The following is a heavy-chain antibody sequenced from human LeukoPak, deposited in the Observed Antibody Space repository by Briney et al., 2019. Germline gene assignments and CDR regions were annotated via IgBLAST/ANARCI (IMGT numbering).Heavy chain of an antibody. J-gene: IGHJ4*02. D-gene: IGHD5-18*01. CDR2: IDPSSGGT. CDR3: ARGGGSRTAMVDY. Sequence: ASVKVSCKASGYTFTGYYMHWVRQAPGQGLEWMGWIDPSSGGTNYAQKFQGWVTMTRDTSISTAYMELSRLRSDDTAVYYCARGGGSRTAMVDYWGQGTLVTVSS. CDR1: GYTFTGYY. V-gene: IGHV1-2*04.